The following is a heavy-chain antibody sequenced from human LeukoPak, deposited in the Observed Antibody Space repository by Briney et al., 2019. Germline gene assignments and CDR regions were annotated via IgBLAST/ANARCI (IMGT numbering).Heavy chain of an antibody. V-gene: IGHV3-43*02. D-gene: IGHD5-18*01. CDR2: ISGDGGST. J-gene: IGHJ5*02. CDR3: AKDIVDTAMGRGGNWFDP. Sequence: PGGSLRLSCAASGFTFDDYAMHWVRQAPGKGLEWVSLISGDGGSTYCADSVKGRFTISRDNSKNSLYLQMNSLRTEDTALYYCAKDIVDTAMGRGGNWFDPWGQGTLVTVSS. CDR1: GFTFDDYA.